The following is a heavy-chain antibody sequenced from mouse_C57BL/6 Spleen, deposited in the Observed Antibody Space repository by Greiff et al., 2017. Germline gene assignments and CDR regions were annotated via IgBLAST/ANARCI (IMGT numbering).Heavy chain of an antibody. CDR2: IDPNSGGT. J-gene: IGHJ1*03. V-gene: IGHV1-72*01. Sequence: QVQLQQPGAELVKPGASVKLSCKASGYTFTSYWMHWVKQRPGRGLEWIGRIDPNSGGTKYTEKFKSKATLTVDKPSSTAYMQLSSLTSEDSAVYYCSRYYGSSYVRYFDVWGTGTTVTVSS. D-gene: IGHD1-1*01. CDR1: GYTFTSYW. CDR3: SRYYGSSYVRYFDV.